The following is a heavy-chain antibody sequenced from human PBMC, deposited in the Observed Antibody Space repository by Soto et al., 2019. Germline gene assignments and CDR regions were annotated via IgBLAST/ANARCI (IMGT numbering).Heavy chain of an antibody. CDR1: GGTFSSYA. V-gene: IGHV1-69*13. CDR2: IIPIFGTA. CDR3: ARDEREGSRWHDYYYGMDV. D-gene: IGHD6-13*01. J-gene: IGHJ6*02. Sequence: ASVKVSCKASGGTFSSYAISWVRQAPGQGLEWMGGIIPIFGTANYAQKFQGRVTITADESTSTAYMELSSLRSEDTAVYYCARDEREGSRWHDYYYGMDVWGQGTTVTVSS.